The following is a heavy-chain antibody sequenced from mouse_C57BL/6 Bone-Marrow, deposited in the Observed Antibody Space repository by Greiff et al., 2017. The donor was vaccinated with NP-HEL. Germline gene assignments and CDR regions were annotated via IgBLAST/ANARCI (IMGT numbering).Heavy chain of an antibody. CDR2: IDPSDSYT. J-gene: IGHJ2*01. CDR1: GYTFTSYW. D-gene: IGHD1-1*01. Sequence: VQLHQPGAELVRPGTSVKLSCKASGYTFTSYWMHWVKQRPGQGLEWIGVIDPSDSYTNYNQKFKGKATLTVDTSSSTAYMQLSSLTSEDSAVYYCGGGSYFDYWGQGTTLTVSS. V-gene: IGHV1-59*01. CDR3: GGGSYFDY.